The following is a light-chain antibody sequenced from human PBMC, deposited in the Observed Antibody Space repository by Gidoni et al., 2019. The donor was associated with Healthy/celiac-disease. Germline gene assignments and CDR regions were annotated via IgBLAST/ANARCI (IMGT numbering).Light chain of an antibody. J-gene: IGKJ2*02. Sequence: DIQMTQSPSSLSASVGDRVTITCRASQSISSYLNWYQQKPGKAPKVLIYVASSLQSGVPSRFSGSGSGTDFTLTISSLQPEDFATYYCQQSYSTPCTFGQGTKLEIK. CDR3: QQSYSTPCT. CDR2: VAS. V-gene: IGKV1-39*01. CDR1: QSISSY.